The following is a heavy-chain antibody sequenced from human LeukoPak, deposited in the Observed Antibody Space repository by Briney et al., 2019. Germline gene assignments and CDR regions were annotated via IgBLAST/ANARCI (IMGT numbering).Heavy chain of an antibody. CDR2: IRNDGGNE. J-gene: IGHJ5*02. CDR1: GFSFSSYG. V-gene: IGHV3-30*02. CDR3: AKGIQQWLIDR. D-gene: IGHD6-19*01. Sequence: GGSLRLSCAASGFSFSSYGFHWARQAPGKGLEWVAFIRNDGGNEYYADSVKGRFTISRDNPKNTVYLQMNSLTPEDTAVYYCAKGIQQWLIDRWGQGTLVTVSS.